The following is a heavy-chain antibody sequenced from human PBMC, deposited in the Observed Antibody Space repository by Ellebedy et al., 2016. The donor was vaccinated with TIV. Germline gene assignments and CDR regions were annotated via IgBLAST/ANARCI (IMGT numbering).Heavy chain of an antibody. Sequence: ASVKVSCXASGYNFTSYGISWVRQAPGQGLEWMGWISAYNGNTNYAQKLQGRVTMTRNTSISTAYMELSRLRSDDTAVYYCARDISGYNWFDPWGQGTLVTVSS. J-gene: IGHJ5*02. D-gene: IGHD1-26*01. CDR2: ISAYNGNT. V-gene: IGHV1-18*01. CDR3: ARDISGYNWFDP. CDR1: GYNFTSYG.